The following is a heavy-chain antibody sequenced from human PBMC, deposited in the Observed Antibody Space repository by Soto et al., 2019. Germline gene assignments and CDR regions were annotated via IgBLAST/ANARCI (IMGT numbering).Heavy chain of an antibody. Sequence: GASVKGSCKASGYTFTGYYMHWVRQAPGQGLEWMGWISAYNGDTNYAQKLQGRVTMTTDTSTSTAYMELRSLRSDDTAVYYCARSGLPDTVVLVGHSTFDPWGQGNLVTVSS. J-gene: IGHJ5*02. V-gene: IGHV1-18*04. CDR2: ISAYNGDT. CDR1: GYTFTGYY. D-gene: IGHD2-15*01. CDR3: ARSGLPDTVVLVGHSTFDP.